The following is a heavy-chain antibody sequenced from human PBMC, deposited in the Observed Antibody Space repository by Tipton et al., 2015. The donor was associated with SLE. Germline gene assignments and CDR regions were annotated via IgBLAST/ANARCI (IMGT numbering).Heavy chain of an antibody. CDR3: ARELRGGFDF. CDR2: ITHSGST. V-gene: IGHV4-34*01. Sequence: TLSLTCAVYGGSFSGYYWSWIRQPPGKGLEWIGEITHSGSTNYNPSLKSRVTISVDTSKNQFSLKLSSVTAADTAVYYCARELRGGFDFWGQGALVTVSS. D-gene: IGHD3-16*01. CDR1: GGSFSGYY. J-gene: IGHJ4*02.